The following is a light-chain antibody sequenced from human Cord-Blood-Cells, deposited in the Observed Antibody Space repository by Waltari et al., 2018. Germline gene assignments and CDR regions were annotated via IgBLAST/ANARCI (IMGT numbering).Light chain of an antibody. CDR2: EGS. J-gene: IGLJ3*02. CDR1: SSEVRSYHL. V-gene: IGLV2-23*01. CDR3: CSYAGSSTWV. Sequence: QSALTQPASVSGSPGQSIPISCTGTSSEVRSYHLVSWYQQHPGKAPKLMIYEGSKRPSGVSNRFSGSKSGNTASLTISGLQAEDEADYYCCSYAGSSTWVFGGGTKLTVL.